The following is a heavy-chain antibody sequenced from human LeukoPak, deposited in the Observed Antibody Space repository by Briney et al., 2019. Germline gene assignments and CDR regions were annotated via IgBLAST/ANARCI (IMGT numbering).Heavy chain of an antibody. CDR2: IYYSGST. J-gene: IGHJ4*02. CDR3: ASSYGSGSLFDY. V-gene: IGHV4-59*08. D-gene: IGHD3-10*01. CDR1: GGSISSYY. Sequence: PSETLSLTCTVSGGSISSYYWSWIRQPPGKGLEWIGYIYYSGSTNYNPSLKSRVTISVDTSKNQFSLKLSSVTAADTAVYYCASSYGSGSLFDYWGQGTLVTVSS.